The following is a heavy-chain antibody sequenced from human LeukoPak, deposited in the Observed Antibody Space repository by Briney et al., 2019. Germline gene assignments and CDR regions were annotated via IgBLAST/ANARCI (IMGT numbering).Heavy chain of an antibody. CDR3: ARDCSSTSCYGSYYYYYMDV. CDR2: IYYSGST. V-gene: IGHV4-39*02. J-gene: IGHJ6*03. Sequence: PSETLSLTCTVSGGSISSSSYYWGWIRQPPGKGLEWIGSIYYSGSTYYNPSLKSRVTISVDTSKNQFSLRLSSVTAADTAVYYCARDCSSTSCYGSYYYYYMDVWGKGTTVTVSS. D-gene: IGHD2-2*01. CDR1: GGSISSSSYY.